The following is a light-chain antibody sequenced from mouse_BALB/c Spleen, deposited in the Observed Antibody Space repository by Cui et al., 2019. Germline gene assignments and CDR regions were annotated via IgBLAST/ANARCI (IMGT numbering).Light chain of an antibody. J-gene: IGKJ5*01. CDR1: SSVSY. CDR3: QQWSSNPLT. Sequence: QLVLPTYPALMSASPGEEVTMTCSASSSVSYMHWYQQKPRSSPKPWIYLTSNLASGVPARFSGSGSGTFYSLTISSMEAEDAATYYCQQWSSNPLTFGAGTKLELK. V-gene: IGKV4-68*01. CDR2: LTS.